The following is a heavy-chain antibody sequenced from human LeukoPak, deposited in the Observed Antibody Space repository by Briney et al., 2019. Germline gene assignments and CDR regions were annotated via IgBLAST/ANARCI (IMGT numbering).Heavy chain of an antibody. D-gene: IGHD3-3*01. V-gene: IGHV1-8*01. CDR1: GYTFTSYD. J-gene: IGHJ3*02. CDR2: MNPNSGNT. CDR3: ARRGTESYYDFWSGHDAFDI. Sequence: ASVKVSCKASGYTFTSYDINWVRQATGQGLEWMGWMNPNSGNTGYAQKFQGRVTMTRNTSISTAYMELSSLRSEDTAVYYCARRGTESYYDFWSGHDAFDIWGQGTMVTVSS.